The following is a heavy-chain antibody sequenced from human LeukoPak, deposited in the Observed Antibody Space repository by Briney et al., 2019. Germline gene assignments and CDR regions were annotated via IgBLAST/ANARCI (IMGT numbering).Heavy chain of an antibody. CDR2: TYYRSKWY. Sequence: SQTLSLTCAISGDSVPSNSAAWNWLRQSPSRGLEWLGRTYYRSKWYNAVSVKSRITINPDTSKNQVSLQLNSVTPEDTAVYYCARDRNFGGPYNSVDYWGQGTLVTVSS. CDR1: GDSVPSNSAA. V-gene: IGHV6-1*01. D-gene: IGHD5-24*01. CDR3: ARDRNFGGPYNSVDY. J-gene: IGHJ4*02.